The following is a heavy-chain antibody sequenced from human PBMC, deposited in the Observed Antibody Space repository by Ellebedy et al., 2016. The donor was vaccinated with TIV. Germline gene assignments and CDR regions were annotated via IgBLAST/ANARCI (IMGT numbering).Heavy chain of an antibody. Sequence: GESLKISCAVSGFTVSGNYMSWVRQAPGKGLEWVSIIYSSGITYYPDSVKGRFTISRDNSKNTVSLQMNSLRAEDTAVYYCSRVDLGLAFNDWGRGTLVSVSS. CDR2: IYSSGIT. CDR3: SRVDLGLAFND. CDR1: GFTVSGNY. D-gene: IGHD3/OR15-3a*01. V-gene: IGHV3-53*01. J-gene: IGHJ4*02.